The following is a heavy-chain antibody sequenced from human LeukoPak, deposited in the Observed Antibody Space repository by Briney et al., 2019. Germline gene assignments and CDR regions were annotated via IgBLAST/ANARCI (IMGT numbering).Heavy chain of an antibody. CDR3: ASSELSYYDSSGYQGNAFDI. V-gene: IGHV4-38-2*02. CDR2: IYQSGSS. J-gene: IGHJ3*02. D-gene: IGHD3-22*01. Sequence: SETLSLTCTVSGYSIRSGYYWGWIRQPPGKGLEWIGSIYQSGSSYYNPSLKSRVIISVDTSKNKLSLKLNSVTAADTAVYYCASSELSYYDSSGYQGNAFDIWGQGTMVTVSS. CDR1: GYSIRSGYY.